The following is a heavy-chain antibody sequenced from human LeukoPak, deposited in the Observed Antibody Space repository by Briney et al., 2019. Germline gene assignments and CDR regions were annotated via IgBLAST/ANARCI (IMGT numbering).Heavy chain of an antibody. CDR3: AREVYSSSWRPFDY. D-gene: IGHD6-13*01. CDR2: MNPNSGNT. V-gene: IGHV1-8*03. CDR1: GYTFTSYD. J-gene: IGHJ4*02. Sequence: ASVKVSCKASGYTFTSYDINWVRQATGQGLEWMGWMNPNSGNTGYAQKFQGRVTITRNTSISTAYMELSSLRAEDAAVYYCAREVYSSSWRPFDYWGQGTLVTVSS.